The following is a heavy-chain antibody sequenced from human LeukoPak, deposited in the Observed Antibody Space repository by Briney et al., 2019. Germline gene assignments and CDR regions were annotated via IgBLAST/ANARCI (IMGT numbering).Heavy chain of an antibody. V-gene: IGHV4-38-2*02. CDR2: IYHSGST. Sequence: SETLSLTCAVSGYSISSGYYWGWIRQPPGKGLEWIGSIYHSGSTYYNPFLKGRVTISVDTSKNQFSLKLSSVTAADTAVYYCAREGDYGDDWGQGTLVTVSS. CDR3: AREGDYGDD. J-gene: IGHJ4*02. CDR1: GYSISSGYY. D-gene: IGHD4-17*01.